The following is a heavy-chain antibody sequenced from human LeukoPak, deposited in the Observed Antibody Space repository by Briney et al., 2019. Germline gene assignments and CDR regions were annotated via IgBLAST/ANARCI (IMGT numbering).Heavy chain of an antibody. J-gene: IGHJ4*02. V-gene: IGHV3-23*01. CDR2: ISGSGGST. CDR3: ARESMGWKGWFDY. CDR1: GFTFSSYA. Sequence: GGSLRLSCAASGFTFSSYAMSWVRQAPGKGLEWVSAISGSGGSTYYADSVKGRFTISRDNSKNTLYLQMKSLRAEDTAVYYCARESMGWKGWFDYWGQGTLVTVSS. D-gene: IGHD1-1*01.